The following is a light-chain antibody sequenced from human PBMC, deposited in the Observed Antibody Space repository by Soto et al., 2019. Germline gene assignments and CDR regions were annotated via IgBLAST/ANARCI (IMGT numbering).Light chain of an antibody. V-gene: IGKV1-33*01. CDR1: QDITNY. CDR3: QQYENRPLT. CDR2: DAA. Sequence: DIQLTQSPTSLSASVGDAVTITCQASQDITNYLNWYQQRSGKSPKLLIFDAANLERGVPSRFSGSGSGTHFTFTISSLQPEDVATYYCQQYENRPLTFGGGTKVE. J-gene: IGKJ4*01.